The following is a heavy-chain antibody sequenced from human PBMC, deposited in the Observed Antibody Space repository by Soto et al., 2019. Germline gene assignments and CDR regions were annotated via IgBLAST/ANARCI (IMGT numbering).Heavy chain of an antibody. CDR1: GFTFSTYA. CDR3: AKDLSGSYHGGGNWFDP. V-gene: IGHV3-23*01. D-gene: IGHD1-26*01. Sequence: EVQLLESGGGLVQPGGSLRLSCAASGFTFSTYAMTWVRQAPGKGLEWVSAISGGGTSTYYPDSVKGRFTLSRDNSKNTLYLQMNSLRADDTAVYYCAKDLSGSYHGGGNWFDPWGQGTLVTVSS. CDR2: ISGGGTST. J-gene: IGHJ5*02.